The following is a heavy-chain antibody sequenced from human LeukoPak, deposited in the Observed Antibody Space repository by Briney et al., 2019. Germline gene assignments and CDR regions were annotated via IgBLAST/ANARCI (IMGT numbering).Heavy chain of an antibody. D-gene: IGHD2-15*01. CDR1: GASISSGTYS. Sequence: PSETLSLTCTVSGASISSGTYSWSWIRQPPGEGLEWIGYIYHTGSTYYNPSLKGRVTISVDRSKNQFSLNLNFVTAADTALYYCARDNCSGGSCYSGFRWFDPWGQGTLVTVSS. V-gene: IGHV4-30-2*01. J-gene: IGHJ5*02. CDR3: ARDNCSGGSCYSGFRWFDP. CDR2: IYHTGST.